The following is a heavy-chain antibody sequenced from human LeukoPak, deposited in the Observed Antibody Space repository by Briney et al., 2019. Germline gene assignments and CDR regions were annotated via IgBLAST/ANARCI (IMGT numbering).Heavy chain of an antibody. V-gene: IGHV4-31*03. CDR3: ATTVGSYFDY. Sequence: SQTPSLTCTVSGGSISSGGYYWSWIRQHPGKGLEWIGYIYYSGSTYYNPSLKSRVTMSVDTSENQFSLKLSSVTAADTAVYYCATTVGSYFDYWSQGTLVTVSS. J-gene: IGHJ4*02. D-gene: IGHD3-16*01. CDR2: IYYSGST. CDR1: GGSISSGGYY.